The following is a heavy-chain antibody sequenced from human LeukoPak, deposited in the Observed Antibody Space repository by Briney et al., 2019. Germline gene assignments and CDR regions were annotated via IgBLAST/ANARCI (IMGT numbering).Heavy chain of an antibody. CDR3: ARDLPGRYFDWPYD. CDR1: GFTVSSNY. Sequence: GGSLRLSCAASGFTVSSNYMSWVRQAPGKGLEWVSVIYSGGSTYYADSVKGRFTISRDNSKNTLYLQMNSLRAEDTAVYYCARDLPGRYFDWPYDWGQGTLVTVSS. CDR2: IYSGGST. V-gene: IGHV3-66*01. D-gene: IGHD3-9*01. J-gene: IGHJ4*02.